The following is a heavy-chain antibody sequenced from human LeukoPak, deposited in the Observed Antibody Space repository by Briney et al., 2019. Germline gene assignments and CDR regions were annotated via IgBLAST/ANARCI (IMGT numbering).Heavy chain of an antibody. Sequence: SETLSLTCTVSGGSISSSSYYWGWIRQPPGKGLEWIGSIYYSGGTYYNPSLKSRVTISVDTSKNQFSLKLSSVTAADTAVYYCARDDRTLRTYDYWGQGTLVTVSS. V-gene: IGHV4-39*07. CDR3: ARDDRTLRTYDY. CDR1: GGSISSSSYY. CDR2: IYYSGGT. J-gene: IGHJ4*02. D-gene: IGHD1-14*01.